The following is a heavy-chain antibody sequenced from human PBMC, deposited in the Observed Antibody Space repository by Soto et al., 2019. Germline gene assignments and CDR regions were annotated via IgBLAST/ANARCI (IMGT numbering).Heavy chain of an antibody. V-gene: IGHV4-31*03. CDR1: GGSISSGGYY. CDR3: ARADCSSTSCDVAGDYYYYYMDG. J-gene: IGHJ6*03. D-gene: IGHD2-2*01. Sequence: SETLSLTCTVSGGSISSGGYYWSWIRQHPGKGLEWIGYIYYSGSTYYNPSLKSRVTISVDTSKNQFSLKLSSVTAADTAVYYCARADCSSTSCDVAGDYYYYYMDGWGNGTTVTVSS. CDR2: IYYSGST.